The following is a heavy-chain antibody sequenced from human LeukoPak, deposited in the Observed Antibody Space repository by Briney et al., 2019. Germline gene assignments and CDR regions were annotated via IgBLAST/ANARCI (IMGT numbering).Heavy chain of an antibody. V-gene: IGHV3-9*03. CDR1: GFTFDDYA. J-gene: IGHJ3*02. D-gene: IGHD6-19*01. Sequence: PGRYLRLSCAASGFTFDDYAMHWVRQAPGKGLEWVSGISWNSGSIGYADSVKGRFTISRDNAKNSLYLQMNSLRAEDMALYYCAKSQWLVPDDAFDIWGQGTMVTVSS. CDR3: AKSQWLVPDDAFDI. CDR2: ISWNSGSI.